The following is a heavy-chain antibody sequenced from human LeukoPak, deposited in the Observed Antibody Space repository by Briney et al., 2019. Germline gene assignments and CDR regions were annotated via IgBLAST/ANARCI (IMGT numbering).Heavy chain of an antibody. D-gene: IGHD1-26*01. CDR1: GGTFDYYA. V-gene: IGHV1-69*04. J-gene: IGHJ4*02. Sequence: SVKVSCKASGGTFDYYAISWVRQAPGQGLEWMGRIIPILGIANSAQKFQGRVTMSTDTSTSTAYMELRSLRSDDTAVYYCARQHYYSGSYFDYWGQGTLVTVSS. CDR2: IIPILGIA. CDR3: ARQHYYSGSYFDY.